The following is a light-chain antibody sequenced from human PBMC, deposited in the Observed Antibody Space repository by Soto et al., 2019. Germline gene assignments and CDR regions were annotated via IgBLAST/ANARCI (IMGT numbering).Light chain of an antibody. CDR1: QSINTY. Sequence: DIQMNQSPSSLSASVGDRVTITCRTSQSINTYLNWYQQKPGKAPKVLIYAASSLQSGVPSRFSGSGSGTDFTLTISSLQPEDFATYYCQQSYSTPLTFGGGTKVDIK. CDR3: QQSYSTPLT. CDR2: AAS. J-gene: IGKJ4*01. V-gene: IGKV1-39*01.